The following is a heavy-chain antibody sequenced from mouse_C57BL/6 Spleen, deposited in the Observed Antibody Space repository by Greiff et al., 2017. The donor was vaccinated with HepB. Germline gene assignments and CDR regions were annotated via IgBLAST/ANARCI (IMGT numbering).Heavy chain of an antibody. CDR2: INPNNGGT. Sequence: EVQLQQSGPELVKPGASVKISCKASGYTFTDYYMNWVKQSHGKSLEWIGDINPNNGGTSYNQKFKGKATLTVDKSSSTAYMELRSLTSEDSAVYYCATYYGNSYAMDYWGQGTSVTVSS. CDR1: GYTFTDYY. J-gene: IGHJ4*01. V-gene: IGHV1-26*01. D-gene: IGHD2-10*01. CDR3: ATYYGNSYAMDY.